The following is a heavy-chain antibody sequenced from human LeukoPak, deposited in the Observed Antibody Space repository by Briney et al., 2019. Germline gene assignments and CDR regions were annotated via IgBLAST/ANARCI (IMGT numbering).Heavy chain of an antibody. CDR1: GFTFSSYE. CDR2: ISTSGGTI. V-gene: IGHV3-48*03. D-gene: IGHD2-2*01. J-gene: IGHJ4*02. CDR3: AREYYQIDY. Sequence: GGSLRLSCAASGFTFSSYEMNWVRQAPGKGLEWVSYISTSGGTIYYADSVKGRFTISRDNAKNSLYLQMNSLRAEDTAVYYCAREYYQIDYWGQGTLVTVSS.